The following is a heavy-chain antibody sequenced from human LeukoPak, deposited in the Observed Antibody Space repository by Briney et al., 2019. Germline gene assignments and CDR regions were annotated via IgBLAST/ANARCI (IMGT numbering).Heavy chain of an antibody. J-gene: IGHJ3*02. CDR2: ISSSGSTI. Sequence: TGGSLRLSCAASGFTFSSYEMTWVRQAPGKGLEWVSYISSSGSTIYYADSVKGRFTISRDNAKNSLYLQMNSLRAEDTAVYYCARAITSYCGGDCYDAFDIWGQGTMVTVSS. D-gene: IGHD2-21*02. V-gene: IGHV3-48*03. CDR1: GFTFSSYE. CDR3: ARAITSYCGGDCYDAFDI.